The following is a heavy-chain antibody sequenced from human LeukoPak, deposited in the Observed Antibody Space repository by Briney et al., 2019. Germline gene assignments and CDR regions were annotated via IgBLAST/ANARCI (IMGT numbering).Heavy chain of an antibody. CDR1: GFMFNNYG. CDR2: IRYDGSEK. CDR3: AKDPWDCSCCRCPMFFYYMEV. D-gene: IGHD2-15*01. V-gene: IGHV3-30*02. J-gene: IGHJ6*03. Sequence: PGGSLRLSCAASGFMFNNYGMHWVRQAPGKGLEWVAFIRYDGSEKYYTDSVKGRFTISRDNSWNTQYLQMNSLRAEDKAVYYCAKDPWDCSCCRCPMFFYYMEVWGKGTTVTVSS.